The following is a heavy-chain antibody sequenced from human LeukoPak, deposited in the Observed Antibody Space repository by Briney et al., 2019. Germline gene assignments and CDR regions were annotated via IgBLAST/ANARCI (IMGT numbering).Heavy chain of an antibody. V-gene: IGHV4-34*01. CDR1: GASFGGYS. CDR3: ARGRNSYSSGWFRDYGMDV. J-gene: IGHJ6*04. CDR2: INHSGST. D-gene: IGHD6-19*01. Sequence: SQTLSLTSAVYGASFGGYSWSWIRQPPGKGLEWIGEINHSGSTNYNPSLKSRVTIPVDTSKNQFSLKLSSATAADTAVYYCARGRNSYSSGWFRDYGMDVWGKGTTVTVSS.